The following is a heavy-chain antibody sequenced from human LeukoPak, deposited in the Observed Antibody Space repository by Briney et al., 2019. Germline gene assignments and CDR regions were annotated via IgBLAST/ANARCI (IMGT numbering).Heavy chain of an antibody. CDR1: GFTISSYA. Sequence: PAGSLRLSCAASGFTISSYAMSWVRQPPGKGLEWVSAISGSGGSTYYADSVKGRFTISRDSSKNTLYLQMNSLRAEDTAVYYCAKDHGSGSSLWGQGTLVTVSS. CDR3: AKDHGSGSSL. D-gene: IGHD3-10*01. V-gene: IGHV3-23*01. CDR2: ISGSGGST. J-gene: IGHJ4*02.